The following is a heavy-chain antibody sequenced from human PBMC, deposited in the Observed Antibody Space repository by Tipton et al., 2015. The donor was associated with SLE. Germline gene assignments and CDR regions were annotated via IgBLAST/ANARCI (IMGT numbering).Heavy chain of an antibody. Sequence: LRLSCTVSGGSISSHYWSWIRQPPGKGLEWIGYIYYSGSTNYNPSLKSRVTISVDTSKNQFSLKLSSVTAADTAVYYCANGIAVSSTQGNGMDVWGQGTTVTVSS. CDR3: ANGIAVSSTQGNGMDV. D-gene: IGHD6-19*01. CDR2: IYYSGST. V-gene: IGHV4-59*11. CDR1: GGSISSHY. J-gene: IGHJ6*02.